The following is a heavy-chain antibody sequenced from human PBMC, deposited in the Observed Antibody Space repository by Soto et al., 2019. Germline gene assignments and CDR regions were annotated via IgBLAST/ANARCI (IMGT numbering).Heavy chain of an antibody. D-gene: IGHD6-6*01. V-gene: IGHV1-69*06. Sequence: QVQLVQSGAEVKKPGSSVKVSCKASGGTFSSYAISWVRQAPGQGLEWMGGIIPIFGTANYAQKFQGRVTITPDKSTSTAYMELSSLRSEDTAVYYCAREAKWASIAALGYYYGMDVWGQGTTVTVSS. CDR3: AREAKWASIAALGYYYGMDV. J-gene: IGHJ6*02. CDR1: GGTFSSYA. CDR2: IIPIFGTA.